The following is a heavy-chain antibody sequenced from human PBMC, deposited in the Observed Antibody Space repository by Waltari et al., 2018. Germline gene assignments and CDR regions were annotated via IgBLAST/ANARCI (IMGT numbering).Heavy chain of an antibody. J-gene: IGHJ4*02. V-gene: IGHV1-69*15. CDR1: GAAFSSYA. CDR3: AREDYYDSSGFGSFDY. Sequence: QVQLVQSGAEEKKPGSSVKVACTAPGAAFSSYAISWVRPSPGQGLEWMGRIIPIFGTANYAQKFKGRVTITADESTSTAYMELSSLRSEDTAVYYCAREDYYDSSGFGSFDYWGQGTLVTVSS. CDR2: IIPIFGTA. D-gene: IGHD3-22*01.